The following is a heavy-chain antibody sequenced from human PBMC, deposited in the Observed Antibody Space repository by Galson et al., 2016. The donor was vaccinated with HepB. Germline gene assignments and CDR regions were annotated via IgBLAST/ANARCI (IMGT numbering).Heavy chain of an antibody. D-gene: IGHD4-11*01. CDR1: GFTFSNYG. CDR2: IWYDGSNK. V-gene: IGHV3-33*06. J-gene: IGHJ4*01. CDR3: VKLYNNYEEYFDY. Sequence: SLRLSCAASGFTFSNYGMHWVRQAPGKGLEWVAVIWYDGSNKYYIDSVKGRFTISRDISKNTLYLQMNSLRAEDTAVYYCVKLYNNYEEYFDYWGHGTLVTVSS.